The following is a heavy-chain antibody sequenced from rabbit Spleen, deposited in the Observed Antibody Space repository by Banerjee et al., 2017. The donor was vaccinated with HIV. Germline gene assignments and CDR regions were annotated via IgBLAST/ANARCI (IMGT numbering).Heavy chain of an antibody. CDR3: ARAGEGGDGYLNL. V-gene: IGHV1S45*01. CDR1: GFSFSDRDV. J-gene: IGHJ4*01. Sequence: QEDLEESGGGLVKPEGSLTLTCKASGFSFSDRDVMCWVRQAPGKGLEWIACINTATGKPVYATWAKGRFTISTTSSTTVTLRMTSLTAADTATYFCARAGEGGDGYLNLWGQGTLVTVS. D-gene: IGHD5-1*01. CDR2: INTATGKP.